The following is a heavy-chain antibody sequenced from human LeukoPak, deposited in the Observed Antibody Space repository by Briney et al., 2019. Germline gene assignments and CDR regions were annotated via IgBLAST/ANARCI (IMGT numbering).Heavy chain of an antibody. V-gene: IGHV3-66*01. J-gene: IGHJ4*02. CDR3: ARVRSGSLDY. D-gene: IGHD1-26*01. CDR1: GFTVSSNY. Sequence: GGSLRLSCAASGFTVSSNYMSWVRQAPGKGLEWVSVIYSGGSTYYADSAKGRFTISRDNAKNSLYLQMDSLRAEDTAVYYCARVRSGSLDYWGQGTLVTVSS. CDR2: IYSGGST.